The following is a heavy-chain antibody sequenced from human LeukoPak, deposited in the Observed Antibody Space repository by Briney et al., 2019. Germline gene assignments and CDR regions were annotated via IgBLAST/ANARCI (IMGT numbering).Heavy chain of an antibody. CDR3: AREFGPPTVTTFIY. CDR2: ISSSSSTI. CDR1: GFTFSSYS. Sequence: PGGSLRLSCAASGFTFSSYSMNWVRQAPGKGLEWVSYISSSSSTIYYADSVKGRFTISRDNAKNSLYLQMNSLRDEDTAVYYCAREFGPPTVTTFIYWGQGTLVTVSS. V-gene: IGHV3-48*02. J-gene: IGHJ4*02. D-gene: IGHD4-17*01.